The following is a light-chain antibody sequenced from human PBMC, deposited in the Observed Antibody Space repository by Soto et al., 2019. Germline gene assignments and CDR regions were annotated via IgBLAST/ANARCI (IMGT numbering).Light chain of an antibody. CDR2: EGS. Sequence: QSALTQPASVSGSPGQSITISCTGTSSDVGSYNLVSWYQQHPGKAPKLMIYEGSKRHSGVSNRFSGSKSGNTASLTISGLQAEDEADDYCCSYAGSSTHYVFGTGTKVTVL. CDR1: SSDVGSYNL. V-gene: IGLV2-23*01. CDR3: CSYAGSSTHYV. J-gene: IGLJ1*01.